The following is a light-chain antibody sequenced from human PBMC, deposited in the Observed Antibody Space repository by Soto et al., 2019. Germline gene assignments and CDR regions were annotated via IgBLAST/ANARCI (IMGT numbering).Light chain of an antibody. CDR2: DVS. V-gene: IGLV2-14*01. J-gene: IGLJ1*01. Sequence: QSALTQPASVSGSPGQSITISCTGSSSDIGGHDFVSWYQHHPGKAPQLIIFDVSNHASGASGRSSGSKSANTASLTISGLQAEDEADYYCASYTSSTTYVFGSGTKVTVL. CDR1: SSDIGGHDF. CDR3: ASYTSSTTYV.